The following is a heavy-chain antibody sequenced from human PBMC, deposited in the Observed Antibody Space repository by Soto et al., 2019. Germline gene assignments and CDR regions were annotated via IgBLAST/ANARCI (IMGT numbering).Heavy chain of an antibody. J-gene: IGHJ6*02. CDR3: ARNRADNYYGSGFYYYGMDV. CDR2: IIPIFGTA. D-gene: IGHD3-10*01. Sequence: SVKVSCKASGGTFSSYAISWVRQAPGQGLEWMGGIIPIFGTANYAQKFQGRVTITADESTSTAYMELSSLRSEDTAVYYCARNRADNYYGSGFYYYGMDVWGQGTTVTVSS. CDR1: GGTFSSYA. V-gene: IGHV1-69*13.